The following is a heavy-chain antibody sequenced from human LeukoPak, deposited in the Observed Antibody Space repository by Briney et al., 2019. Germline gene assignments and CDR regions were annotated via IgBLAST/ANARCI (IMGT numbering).Heavy chain of an antibody. CDR2: IYYSGST. CDR1: GGSVSSGSYY. CDR3: ARGRFGGY. Sequence: SETLSLTCTVSGGSVSSGSYYWSWIRQPPGKGLEWIGYIYYSGSTNYNPSLKSRVTISVDTSKNQFSLKLSSVTAADTAVYYCARGRFGGYWGQGTLVTVSS. J-gene: IGHJ4*02. V-gene: IGHV4-61*01. D-gene: IGHD3-10*01.